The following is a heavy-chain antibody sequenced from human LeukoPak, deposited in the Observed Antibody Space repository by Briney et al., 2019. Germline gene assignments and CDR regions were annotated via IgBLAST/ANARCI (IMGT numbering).Heavy chain of an antibody. J-gene: IGHJ4*02. CDR1: GFILSNYG. Sequence: PGRSLRLSCAASGFILSNYGMHWVRQAPGKGLEWVAVIWYDENNKYYTDSVKGRFTISRDNSKNTLYLQMNSLRAEDTAVYYCARESVGATYFDYWGQGTLVTVSS. V-gene: IGHV3-33*01. D-gene: IGHD1-26*01. CDR2: IWYDENNK. CDR3: ARESVGATYFDY.